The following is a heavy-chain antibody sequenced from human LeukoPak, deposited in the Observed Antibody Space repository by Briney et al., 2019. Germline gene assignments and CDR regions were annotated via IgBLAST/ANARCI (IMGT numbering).Heavy chain of an antibody. D-gene: IGHD3-16*02. V-gene: IGHV4-34*01. Sequence: PSETLSLTCAVYGGSFSGYYWSWIRQPPGKGLEWIGEINHSGSTIYNPALKSRVTISVDTSKNQFSMKLSSVNAADKAVYYCARGRRGYTWTTPGTSLDYWGQGTLVTVSS. CDR3: ARGRRGYTWTTPGTSLDY. CDR2: INHSGST. J-gene: IGHJ4*02. CDR1: GGSFSGYY.